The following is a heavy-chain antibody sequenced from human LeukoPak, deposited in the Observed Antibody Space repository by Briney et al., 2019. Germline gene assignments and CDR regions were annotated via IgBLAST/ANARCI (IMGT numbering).Heavy chain of an antibody. V-gene: IGHV3-21*01. CDR3: ARDLGSSGWYYAFDI. CDR2: ITTSSRYI. J-gene: IGHJ3*02. CDR1: GFTFSSYE. D-gene: IGHD6-19*01. Sequence: GSLRLSCAASGFTFSSYEMNWVRQAPGKGLEWVSSITTSSRYIYFAHSVKGRFTISRDNAKKSVYLHMNSLRDEDTAVYYCARDLGSSGWYYAFDIWGQGTMVTVSS.